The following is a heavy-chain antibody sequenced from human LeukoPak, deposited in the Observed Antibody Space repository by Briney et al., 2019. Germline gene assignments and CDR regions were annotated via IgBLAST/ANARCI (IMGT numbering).Heavy chain of an antibody. Sequence: KPSETLSLTCSVSGGSVSNTNYYWGWIRQPPGKGLEWLGSVDYSGCTYQSPSHNSRVTISVDTSKNQFSLKMTSVTAADTAVYYCARSIFSGSYAFDFWGHGTLVTVSS. CDR2: VDYSGCT. V-gene: IGHV4-39*07. J-gene: IGHJ4*01. D-gene: IGHD3-3*01. CDR1: GGSVSNTNYY. CDR3: ARSIFSGSYAFDF.